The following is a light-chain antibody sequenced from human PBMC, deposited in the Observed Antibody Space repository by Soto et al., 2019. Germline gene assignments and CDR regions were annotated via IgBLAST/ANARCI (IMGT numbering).Light chain of an antibody. CDR1: QNINNL. V-gene: IGKV1-5*01. J-gene: IGKJ1*01. CDR2: DAS. CDR3: QHMRT. Sequence: DIQMTQSPSTLSASIGDRVTITCRSSQNINNLIAWYQQKPGKAPKFLIYDASTLESGVPSSFSGSGFGTGFSLTISSPQPDDFGNYYYQHMRTFGQGAKVEMK.